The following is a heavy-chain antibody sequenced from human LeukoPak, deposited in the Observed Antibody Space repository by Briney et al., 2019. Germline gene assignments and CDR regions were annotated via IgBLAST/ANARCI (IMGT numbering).Heavy chain of an antibody. V-gene: IGHV3-64*01. CDR2: ISNNGGTT. J-gene: IGHJ4*02. CDR3: ARVNGSGSYYDY. D-gene: IGHD3-10*01. CDR1: GFKFSDHY. Sequence: GGSLRLSCAASGFKFSDHYIDWVRQAPGKGLEYVSAISNNGGTTYYANSVRGRFTISRDNSKNTLYLQMGSLRAEDKAVYYCARVNGSGSYYDYWGQGTLVTVSS.